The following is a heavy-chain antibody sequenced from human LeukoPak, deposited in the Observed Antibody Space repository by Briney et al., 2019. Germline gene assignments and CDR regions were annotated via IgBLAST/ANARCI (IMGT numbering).Heavy chain of an antibody. CDR1: GGTFSSYA. V-gene: IGHV1-69*05. J-gene: IGHJ4*02. CDR2: IIPIFGTA. D-gene: IGHD3-22*01. CDR3: ARAPRDDSSSLHLEH. Sequence: SVKVSCKASGGTFSSYAISWVRQAPGQELKWMGGIIPIFGTANYAQKFQGRVTITTDESTSTAYIELSSLRSEDTAVYYCARAPRDDSSSLHLEHWGQGTLVTVSS.